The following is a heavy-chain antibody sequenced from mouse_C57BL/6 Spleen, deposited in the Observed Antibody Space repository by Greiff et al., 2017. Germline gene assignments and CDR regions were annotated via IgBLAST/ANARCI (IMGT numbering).Heavy chain of an antibody. V-gene: IGHV1-80*01. Sequence: VQLQQSGAELVKPGASVKISCKASGYAFSSYWMNWVKQRPGKGLEWIGQIYPGDGDTNYNGKFKGKATLTADKSSSTAYMQLSSLTSEDSAVYFCARFSSYEDYAMDYWGQGTSVTVSS. CDR3: ARFSSYEDYAMDY. D-gene: IGHD1-1*01. CDR2: IYPGDGDT. J-gene: IGHJ4*01. CDR1: GYAFSSYW.